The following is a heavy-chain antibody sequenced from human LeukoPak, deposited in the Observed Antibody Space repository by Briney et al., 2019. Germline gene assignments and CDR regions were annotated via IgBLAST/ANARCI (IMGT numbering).Heavy chain of an antibody. V-gene: IGHV4-39*07. Sequence: SETLSLTCTVSGGSIRSSSYYWGWIRQPPGKGLEWIGSIYYSGSTYYNPSLKSRVTISVDTSKNQFSLKLSSVTAADTAVYHCARGLDSVSNWFDPWGQGTLVTVSS. CDR2: IYYSGST. D-gene: IGHD5/OR15-5a*01. CDR3: ARGLDSVSNWFDP. CDR1: GGSIRSSSYY. J-gene: IGHJ5*02.